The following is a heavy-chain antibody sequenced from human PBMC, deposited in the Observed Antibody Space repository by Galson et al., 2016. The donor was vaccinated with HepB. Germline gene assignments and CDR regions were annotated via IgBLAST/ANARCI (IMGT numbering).Heavy chain of an antibody. CDR2: IRGSGGST. V-gene: IGHV3-23*01. CDR1: GFTFKKFG. CDR3: AEMPTVDW. D-gene: IGHD5-24*01. Sequence: SLRLSCAGSGFTFKKFGMMWVRQAPGKGLEWVSAIRGSGGSTYYADSVKGRFTISRDTSKNTLYLQMNSLRAEDTAVYFCAEMPTVDWWGQGTLVTVSS. J-gene: IGHJ4*01.